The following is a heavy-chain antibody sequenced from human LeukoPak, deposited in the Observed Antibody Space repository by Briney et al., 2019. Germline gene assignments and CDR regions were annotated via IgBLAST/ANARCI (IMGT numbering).Heavy chain of an antibody. CDR3: ARDMYYDTLTGYFTYAFDI. D-gene: IGHD3-9*01. CDR2: INSDGSST. V-gene: IGHV3-74*01. J-gene: IGHJ3*02. CDR1: GFTFSSYW. Sequence: GGSLRLSCAASGFTFSSYWMHWVRQAPGKGLVWVSRINSDGSSTSYADSVKGRFTISRDNAKNTLYLQMNSLRAEDTAVYYCARDMYYDTLTGYFTYAFDIWGQGTMVTVSS.